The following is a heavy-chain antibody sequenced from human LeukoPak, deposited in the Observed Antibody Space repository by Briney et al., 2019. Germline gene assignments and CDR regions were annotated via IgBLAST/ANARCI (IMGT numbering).Heavy chain of an antibody. CDR2: ISYDGSNK. D-gene: IGHD6-6*01. Sequence: GGSLRLSCAASGFTFSSYAMHWVRQAPGKGLEWVAVISYDGSNKYYADSVKGRFTISRDNSKNTLYLQMNSLRAEDTAVYYCARDPVYSSSSREGPHPFDYWGQGTLVTVSS. J-gene: IGHJ4*02. CDR3: ARDPVYSSSSREGPHPFDY. V-gene: IGHV3-30-3*01. CDR1: GFTFSSYA.